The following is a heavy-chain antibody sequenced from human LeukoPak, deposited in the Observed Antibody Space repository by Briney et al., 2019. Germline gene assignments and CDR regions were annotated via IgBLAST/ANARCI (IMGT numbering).Heavy chain of an antibody. CDR1: GFTFDDYG. V-gene: IGHV3-20*01. D-gene: IGHD3-22*01. CDR2: INWNGGST. CDR3: ARGRSSGYYALPDY. J-gene: IGHJ4*02. Sequence: GGSLRLSCAASGFTFDDYGMSWVRQAPGKGLEWASGINWNGGSTGYADSVKGRFTISRDNAKNSLYLQMNSLRAEDTALYHCARGRSSGYYALPDYWGQGTLVTVSS.